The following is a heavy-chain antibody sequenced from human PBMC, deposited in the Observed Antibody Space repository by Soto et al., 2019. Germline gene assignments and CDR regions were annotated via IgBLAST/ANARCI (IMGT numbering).Heavy chain of an antibody. Sequence: QVQLVQSGAEVKKPGASVKVSCKASGYTFTSYGISWVRQAPGQGLEWMGWISGYNGNRNYAQKLQGRVTMTPDTPTSTAYMGLRRLRSDDTAVYYCARAWGYFGDYWGQGTLVTVSS. V-gene: IGHV1-18*01. D-gene: IGHD2-15*01. CDR2: ISGYNGNR. J-gene: IGHJ4*02. CDR3: ARAWGYFGDY. CDR1: GYTFTSYG.